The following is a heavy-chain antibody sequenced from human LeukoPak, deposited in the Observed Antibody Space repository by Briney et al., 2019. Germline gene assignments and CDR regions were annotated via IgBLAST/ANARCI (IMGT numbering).Heavy chain of an antibody. V-gene: IGHV4-59*01. D-gene: IGHD3-9*01. J-gene: IGHJ5*02. CDR2: IHYTGST. CDR1: GGSITSSY. CDR3: ARGRYSAGDNWFDP. Sequence: PSETLSLTCTVSGGSITSSYWSWIWQSPGKGLEWIGYIHYTGSTNYNPSLKSRVTMLIDTSKNPFSLKLSSVTAADTAVYYCARGRYSAGDNWFDPWGQGTLVTVSS.